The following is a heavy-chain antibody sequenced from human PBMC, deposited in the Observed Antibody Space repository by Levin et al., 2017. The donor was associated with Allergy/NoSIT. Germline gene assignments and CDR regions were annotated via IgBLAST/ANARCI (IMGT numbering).Heavy chain of an antibody. CDR1: GFTFSSYA. CDR2: ISYDGSNK. D-gene: IGHD5-24*01. Sequence: SCAASGFTFSSYAMHWVRQAPGKGLEWVAVISYDGSNKYYADSVKGRFTISRDNSKNTLYLQMNSLRAEDTAVYYCARGPVEMATNLDYWGQGTLVTVSS. CDR3: ARGPVEMATNLDY. V-gene: IGHV3-30-3*01. J-gene: IGHJ4*02.